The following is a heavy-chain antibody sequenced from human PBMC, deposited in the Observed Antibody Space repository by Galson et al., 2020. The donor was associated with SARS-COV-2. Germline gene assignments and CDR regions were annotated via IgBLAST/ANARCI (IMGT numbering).Heavy chain of an antibody. D-gene: IGHD3-16*01. CDR2: ISTSSSYI. J-gene: IGHJ6*02. CDR1: GFTFRNYS. V-gene: IGHV3-21*01. CDR3: ARNTAYETWGGPGYYYFGMDV. Sequence: TSETLSLTCAASGFTFRNYSMNWVRQAPGKGLEWVSSISTSSSYIYYADSVKGRFTISRDNAKNSLYLQMNSLRAEDTAVYYCARNTAYETWGGPGYYYFGMDVWGQGTTVTVSS.